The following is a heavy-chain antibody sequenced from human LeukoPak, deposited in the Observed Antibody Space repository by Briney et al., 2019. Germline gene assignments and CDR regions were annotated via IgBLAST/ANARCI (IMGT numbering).Heavy chain of an antibody. Sequence: GGSLRLSCAASRFTFSGYNLNWGRQALGKGLEWVSSISSSSSYIYYADSVKGRFTISRDNAKNSLYLQMNSLRAEDTAVYYCARDRDFDWLSNLDAFDIWGQGTMVTVSS. CDR1: RFTFSGYN. V-gene: IGHV3-21*01. CDR2: ISSSSSYI. J-gene: IGHJ3*02. CDR3: ARDRDFDWLSNLDAFDI. D-gene: IGHD3-9*01.